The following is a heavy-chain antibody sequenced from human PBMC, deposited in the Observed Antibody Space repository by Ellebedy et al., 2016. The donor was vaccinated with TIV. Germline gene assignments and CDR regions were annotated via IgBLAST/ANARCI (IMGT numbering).Heavy chain of an antibody. Sequence: GESLKISXAASGFTFSNAWMNWVRQAPGKGLEWVGRIKSKTDGGTTDYAAPVKGRFTISRDDSKNTLYLQMNSLKTEDTAVYYCTPYSTRGWIQLMWGQGTLVTVSS. J-gene: IGHJ4*02. CDR1: GFTFSNAW. V-gene: IGHV3-15*07. CDR3: TPYSTRGWIQLM. CDR2: IKSKTDGGTT. D-gene: IGHD5-18*01.